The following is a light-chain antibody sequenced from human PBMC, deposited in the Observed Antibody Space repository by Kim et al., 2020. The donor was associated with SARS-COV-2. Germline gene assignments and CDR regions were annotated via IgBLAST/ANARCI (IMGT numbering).Light chain of an antibody. CDR2: DVT. J-gene: IGLJ3*02. Sequence: QSALTQPASVSGSPGQSITISCTGTSSDVGGYNYVTWYQQHPGKAPKLMIYDVTNRPSGVSNRFSGSKSGNTASLTISGLQAEDEADYYCSSYTASVIRVFGGGTHLTVL. CDR3: SSYTASVIRV. V-gene: IGLV2-14*01. CDR1: SSDVGGYNY.